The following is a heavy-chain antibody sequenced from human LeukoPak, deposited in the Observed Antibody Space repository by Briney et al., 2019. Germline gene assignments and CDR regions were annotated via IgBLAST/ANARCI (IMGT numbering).Heavy chain of an antibody. CDR2: INSDGSST. CDR3: ASGPIAVTSGY. Sequence: GGSLRLSCAASGFTFSSYWMHWVRHAPGKGLAWVSRINSDGSSTSYADSVKGRFTISRDNAKNTLYLQMNSLRAEDTAVYYCASGPIAVTSGYWGQGTLVTVSS. D-gene: IGHD6-19*01. J-gene: IGHJ4*02. CDR1: GFTFSSYW. V-gene: IGHV3-74*01.